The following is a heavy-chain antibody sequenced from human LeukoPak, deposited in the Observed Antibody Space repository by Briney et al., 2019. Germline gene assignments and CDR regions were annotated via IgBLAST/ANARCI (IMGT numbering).Heavy chain of an antibody. J-gene: IGHJ5*02. D-gene: IGHD3-10*01. CDR2: IYYSGST. V-gene: IGHV4-59*01. CDR3: ARMSMVRALNWFDP. Sequence: SETLSLTCTVSGGSISSYYRSWIRQPPGKGLEWIGYIYYSGSTNYNPSLKSRVTISVDTSKNQFSLKLSSVTAADTAVYYCARMSMVRALNWFDPWGQGTLVTVSS. CDR1: GGSISSYY.